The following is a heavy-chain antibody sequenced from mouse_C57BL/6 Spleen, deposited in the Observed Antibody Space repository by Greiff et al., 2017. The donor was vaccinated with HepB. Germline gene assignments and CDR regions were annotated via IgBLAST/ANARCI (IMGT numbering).Heavy chain of an antibody. J-gene: IGHJ4*01. Sequence: VQLQESGPELVKPGASVKLSCKASGYTFTSYDINWVKQRPGQGLEWIGWIYPRDGSTKYNEKLKGKATLTVETSSSTAYMELHSLTSEDSAVYFCARKDYGSSYAMGYWGQGASVTVSS. CDR2: IYPRDGST. V-gene: IGHV1-85*01. D-gene: IGHD1-1*01. CDR1: GYTFTSYD. CDR3: ARKDYGSSYAMGY.